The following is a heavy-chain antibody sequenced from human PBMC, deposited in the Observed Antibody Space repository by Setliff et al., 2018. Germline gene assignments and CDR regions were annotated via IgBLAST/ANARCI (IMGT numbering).Heavy chain of an antibody. D-gene: IGHD3-10*01. CDR3: ARPLARGFYYYGLDV. V-gene: IGHV5-51*06. Sequence: GESLKISCMASGYNFNSFWLGWVRQRPGKGLEWMGIIYPDDSDTTYSPSFQGQVTISVDKSISTAYLEWSSLKASDSAIYYCARPLARGFYYYGLDVWGQGTTVTVSS. CDR2: IYPDDSDT. J-gene: IGHJ6*02. CDR1: GYNFNSFW.